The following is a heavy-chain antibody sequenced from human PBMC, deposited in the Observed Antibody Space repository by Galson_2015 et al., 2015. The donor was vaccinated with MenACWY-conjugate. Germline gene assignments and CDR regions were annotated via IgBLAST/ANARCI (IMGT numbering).Heavy chain of an antibody. V-gene: IGHV3-23*01. CDR1: GFTLSSSA. Sequence: LRLSCAASGFTLSSSAMNWVRQAPGKGLEWVSTIGGSDDNTYYPDSVRGRFTISRDTSKSTLDLQMNSLRAEDTAVYYCVKGWFAMDVWGQGTTVTVSS. CDR2: IGGSDDNT. CDR3: VKGWFAMDV. J-gene: IGHJ6*02. D-gene: IGHD3-10*01.